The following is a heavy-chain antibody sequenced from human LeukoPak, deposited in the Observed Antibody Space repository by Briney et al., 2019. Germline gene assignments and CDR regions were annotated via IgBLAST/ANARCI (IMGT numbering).Heavy chain of an antibody. V-gene: IGHV4-31*03. D-gene: IGHD3-3*01. Sequence: SETLSLTCTVSGGSISSGGYYWSWIRQHPGKGLEWIGYIYYSGSTYYNPSLKSRVTISVDTSKNQFSLKLSFVTAADTAVYYCAREPVLRFLEWYNGYAFDIWGQGTMVTVSS. CDR3: AREPVLRFLEWYNGYAFDI. J-gene: IGHJ3*02. CDR1: GGSISSGGYY. CDR2: IYYSGST.